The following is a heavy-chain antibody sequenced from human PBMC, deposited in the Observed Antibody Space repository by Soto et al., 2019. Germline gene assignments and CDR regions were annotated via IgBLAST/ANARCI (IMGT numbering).Heavy chain of an antibody. V-gene: IGHV3-30*04. CDR2: TSFDGSNK. CDR1: GFTFSYYT. Sequence: QVQLVESGGGVVQPGTSLRLSCAASGFTFSYYTMHWVRQAPDKGLAWVAVTSFDGSNKYFADSVKGRFTISRDNSKNSLYLQMNSLRVEDTAMYYCVKTDRIAVAGTFDYWGQGTLVTVSS. CDR3: VKTDRIAVAGTFDY. D-gene: IGHD6-19*01. J-gene: IGHJ4*02.